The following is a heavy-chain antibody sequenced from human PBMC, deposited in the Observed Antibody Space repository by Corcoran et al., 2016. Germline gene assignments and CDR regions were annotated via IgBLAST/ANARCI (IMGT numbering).Heavy chain of an antibody. V-gene: IGHV1-18*01. D-gene: IGHD2-2*01. CDR3: ARKGYCSSTSCSNWFDP. CDR1: GYTFTSYG. Sequence: QVQLVQSGAEVKKPGASVKVSCKASGYTFTSYGISWVRQAPGQGLEWMGWISAYNGNTTYAQKLQGRVTMTTDTSTSTAYMELRSLRSDDTAVYYWARKGYCSSTSCSNWFDPWGQGTLVTVSS. CDR2: ISAYNGNT. J-gene: IGHJ5*02.